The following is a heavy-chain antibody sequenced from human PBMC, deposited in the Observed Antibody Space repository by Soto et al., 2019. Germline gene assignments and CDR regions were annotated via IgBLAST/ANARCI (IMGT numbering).Heavy chain of an antibody. D-gene: IGHD1-26*01. CDR3: AGVGATNY. Sequence: SETLSLTCTVSGGSISSSIYYWGWIRQPPGKGLEWIGSIYYSGSTYYNPSLKSRVTISVDTSKNQFSLKLSSVTAADTAVYYCAGVGATNYWGQGTLVTVSS. CDR2: IYYSGST. CDR1: GGSISSSIYY. J-gene: IGHJ4*02. V-gene: IGHV4-39*01.